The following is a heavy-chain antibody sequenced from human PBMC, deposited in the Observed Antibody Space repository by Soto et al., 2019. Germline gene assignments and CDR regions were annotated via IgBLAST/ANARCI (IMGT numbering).Heavy chain of an antibody. J-gene: IGHJ4*02. CDR2: VSGGGGST. D-gene: IGHD2-15*01. CDR3: ANEYCSGGSCYSRY. Sequence: GGSLRLSCAASGFSFSSYAMSWVRQAPGKGLEWVSSVSGGGGSTYYADSVKGRFTISRDNSKSTLYLQMNSLRAEDTALYYCANEYCSGGSCYSRYWGQGTLVTVS. CDR1: GFSFSSYA. V-gene: IGHV3-23*01.